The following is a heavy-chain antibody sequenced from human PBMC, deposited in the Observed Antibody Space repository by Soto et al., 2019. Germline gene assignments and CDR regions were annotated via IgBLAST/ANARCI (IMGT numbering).Heavy chain of an antibody. J-gene: IGHJ4*03. D-gene: IGHD3-3*01. CDR1: GFTFSSYG. CDR3: AKVTQVATIFGPNY. Sequence: GGSLRLSCAASGFTFSSYGMHWFRQAPGQVLEWVAVISYDGSNKYYADSVQGRFTISRDNSKNTLYLQMNRPRAEDTAVYYYAKVTQVATIFGPNYWGHGTLGTLSS. V-gene: IGHV3-30*18. CDR2: ISYDGSNK.